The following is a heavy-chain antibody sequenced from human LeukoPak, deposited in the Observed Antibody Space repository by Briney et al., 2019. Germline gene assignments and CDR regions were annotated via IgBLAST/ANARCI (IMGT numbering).Heavy chain of an antibody. Sequence: PGGSLRLSCAASGFTFSSYAMSWVRQAPGKGLDWVSAISGSGGSTYYADSVKGRFTISRDNSKNTLYLQMNSLRAEDTAVYYCAKDRGNCSGGSCYPSWFDPWGQGTLVTVSS. CDR2: ISGSGGST. CDR3: AKDRGNCSGGSCYPSWFDP. CDR1: GFTFSSYA. D-gene: IGHD2-15*01. V-gene: IGHV3-23*01. J-gene: IGHJ5*02.